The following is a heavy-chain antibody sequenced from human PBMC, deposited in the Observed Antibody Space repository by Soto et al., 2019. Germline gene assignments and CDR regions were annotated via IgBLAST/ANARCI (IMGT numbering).Heavy chain of an antibody. Sequence: QVQLQESGPGLVKPSQTLSLTCTVSGGSISSGGYYWSWIRQHPGKGLEWIVYLYYSGSTSYNPSLKSRVTIPVDTSKNQCSLKPSSVTAADTAVYSCARGYNSYYYDSSGYPGAFAIWGQGTMVTVSS. CDR2: LYYSGST. J-gene: IGHJ3*02. CDR3: ARGYNSYYYDSSGYPGAFAI. CDR1: GGSISSGGYY. V-gene: IGHV4-31*03. D-gene: IGHD3-22*01.